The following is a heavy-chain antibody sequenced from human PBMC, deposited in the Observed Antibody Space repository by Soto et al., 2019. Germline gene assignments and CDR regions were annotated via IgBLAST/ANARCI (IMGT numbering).Heavy chain of an antibody. D-gene: IGHD6-19*01. Sequence: EVQLVESGGGLVKPGGSLRLSCAASGFTFSSYSMNWVRQAPGKGLEWVAGIGGSGGSTYYADSVKGRFTISRDNSKNTLYVQMHTLRAEDTAVYYCAKGKRSSGWLLDYWGQGTLVTVSS. CDR1: GFTFSSYS. CDR3: AKGKRSSGWLLDY. V-gene: IGHV3-23*04. J-gene: IGHJ4*02. CDR2: IGGSGGST.